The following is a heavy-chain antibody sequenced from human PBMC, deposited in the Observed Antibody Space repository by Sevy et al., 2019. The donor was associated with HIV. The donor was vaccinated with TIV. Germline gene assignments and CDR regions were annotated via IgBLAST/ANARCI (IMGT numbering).Heavy chain of an antibody. Sequence: GGSLRLSCAASGFTFSSYWMSWVRQAPGKGLEWVANIKQDGSEKYYVDSVKGRFTISRENAKNSLYLQMNSLKAEDTAVYYCARDCHDSSGYYYDGHGFDYWGQGTLVTVSS. CDR3: ARDCHDSSGYYYDGHGFDY. D-gene: IGHD3-22*01. V-gene: IGHV3-7*01. J-gene: IGHJ4*02. CDR1: GFTFSSYW. CDR2: IKQDGSEK.